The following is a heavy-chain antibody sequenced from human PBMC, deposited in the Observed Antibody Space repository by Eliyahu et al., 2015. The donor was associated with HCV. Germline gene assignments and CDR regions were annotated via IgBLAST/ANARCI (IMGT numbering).Heavy chain of an antibody. D-gene: IGHD6-19*01. CDR3: AALGGYSSGWGGGMDV. CDR1: GGSISSYY. V-gene: IGHV4-4*07. J-gene: IGHJ6*02. Sequence: QVQLQESGPGLVKPSETLSLTCTVSGGSISSYYWGWSRRPPGKGLEWIGRIXTSGSTNYNPSLKSRVTMSVDTSKNQFSLKLSSVTAADTAVYYCAALGGYSSGWGGGMDVWGQGTTVTVSS. CDR2: IXTSGST.